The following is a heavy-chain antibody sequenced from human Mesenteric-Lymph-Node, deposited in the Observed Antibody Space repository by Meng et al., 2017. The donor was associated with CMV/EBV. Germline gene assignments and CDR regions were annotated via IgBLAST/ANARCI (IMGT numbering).Heavy chain of an antibody. J-gene: IGHJ4*02. CDR3: ARDRLEGYFSGPGY. CDR2: IKQDAAER. D-gene: IGHD2-8*02. Sequence: LSLTCAASGFTFSNYWMTWVRQAPGMGLEWVANIKQDAAERYYVDSLKGRFTISRDNAKNSLYLQMNSLRVEDTALYYCARDRLEGYFSGPGYWGQGTLVTVSS. CDR1: GFTFSNYW. V-gene: IGHV3-7*01.